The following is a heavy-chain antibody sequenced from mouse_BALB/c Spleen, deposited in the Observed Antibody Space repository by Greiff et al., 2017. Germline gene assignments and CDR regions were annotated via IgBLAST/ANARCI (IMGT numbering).Heavy chain of an antibody. CDR3: ARQDYGSSSWFAY. Sequence: EVQLVESGGGLVKPGGSLKLSCAASGFTFSSYAMSWVRQTPEKRLEWVATISSGGSYTYYPDSVKGRFTISRDNAKNTLYLQMSSLRSEDTAMYYCARQDYGSSSWFAYWGQGTLVTVSA. V-gene: IGHV5-9-3*01. CDR2: ISSGGSYT. D-gene: IGHD1-1*01. J-gene: IGHJ3*01. CDR1: GFTFSSYA.